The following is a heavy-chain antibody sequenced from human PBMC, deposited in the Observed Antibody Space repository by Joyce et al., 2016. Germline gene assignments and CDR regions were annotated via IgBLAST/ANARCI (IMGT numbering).Heavy chain of an antibody. D-gene: IGHD2-15*01. CDR3: TKSSCSGTKCYGLDY. J-gene: IGHJ4*02. V-gene: IGHV5-51*01. CDR1: GYSSSRQW. CDR2: IYTGDSDT. Sequence: EVRLLQSGAEIKKAGESLKISCKFSGYSSSRQWIGWVRQLPGKGLEYIGVIYTGDSDTRYSPSFQGQVTISVEKSINIVYLQWDSLKASDTALYYCTKSSCSGTKCYGLDYWGQGTLVTVSS.